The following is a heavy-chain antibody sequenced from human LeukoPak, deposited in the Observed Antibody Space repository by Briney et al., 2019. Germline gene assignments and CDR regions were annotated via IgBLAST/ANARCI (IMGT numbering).Heavy chain of an antibody. CDR2: ISYAGST. CDR3: ARDDYRGVTNFDP. CDR1: GGSISPYF. D-gene: IGHD3-10*01. V-gene: IGHV4-59*01. J-gene: IGHJ5*02. Sequence: PSETLSLTCTVSGGSISPYFWSWMRQTPGKGLEWIGYISYAGSTNYNPALKSRVTISVDTSKNQFSLQLTSVTAADTAVYYCARDDYRGVTNFDPWGQGTLVTVSS.